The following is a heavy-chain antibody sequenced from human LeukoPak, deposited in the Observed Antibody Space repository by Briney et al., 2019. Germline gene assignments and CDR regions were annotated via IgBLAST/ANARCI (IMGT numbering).Heavy chain of an antibody. D-gene: IGHD3-22*01. V-gene: IGHV5-51*03. J-gene: IGHJ4*02. CDR2: IYPGDSDT. Sequence: PGESLKISCKGSGYSFTSYWIGWVRQMPGKGLEWMGIIYPGDSDTRYSPSFQGQVTISADKSISTAYLQWSSLKASDTAMYYCARRGDSSGYMGTFDYWGQGTLVTVSS. CDR3: ARRGDSSGYMGTFDY. CDR1: GYSFTSYW.